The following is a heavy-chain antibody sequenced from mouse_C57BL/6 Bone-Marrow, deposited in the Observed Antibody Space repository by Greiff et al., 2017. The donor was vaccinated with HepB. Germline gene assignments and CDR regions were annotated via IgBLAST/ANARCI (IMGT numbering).Heavy chain of an antibody. J-gene: IGHJ4*01. CDR1: GYTFTDHT. Sequence: QVQLQQSDAELVKPGASVKISCKVSGYTFTDHTIHWMKQRPEQGLEWIGYIYPRDGSTNYNEKFKSKATLTVDKSSSTAYMQLSSLTSEDSAVYYCARSYCSSLYYAMDYWGQGTSVTVSS. V-gene: IGHV1-78*01. D-gene: IGHD1-1*01. CDR2: IYPRDGST. CDR3: ARSYCSSLYYAMDY.